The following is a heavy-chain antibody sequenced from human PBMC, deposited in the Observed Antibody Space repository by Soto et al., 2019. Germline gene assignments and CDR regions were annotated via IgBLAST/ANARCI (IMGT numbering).Heavy chain of an antibody. D-gene: IGHD6-13*01. CDR2: IDSGGST. CDR3: ARILYSNTFYYYYMDV. J-gene: IGHJ6*03. Sequence: EVQLVESGGGLVQPGGSLRLSCAASGFTGTSNYMTWVRQAPGKGLEWVSVIDSGGSTYYADSVKGRFTISRHNSKNTLYLQMSSLRREDTAVYYCARILYSNTFYYYYMDVWGKGTTVTVSS. CDR1: GFTGTSNY. V-gene: IGHV3-53*04.